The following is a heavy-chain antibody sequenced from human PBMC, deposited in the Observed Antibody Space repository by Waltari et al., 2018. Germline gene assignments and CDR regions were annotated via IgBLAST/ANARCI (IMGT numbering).Heavy chain of an antibody. Sequence: QVQLVQSGAEVKKPGSSVKVSCKASGGTFSSYAISWVRQAPGQGLEWMGRIIPIFGTANYAQKFHGRVTITADESTSTAYMELSSLRSEDTAVYYCARLGYQLLFYYYYGMDVWGQGTLVTVSS. J-gene: IGHJ6*02. CDR1: GGTFSSYA. CDR2: IIPIFGTA. CDR3: ARLGYQLLFYYYYGMDV. V-gene: IGHV1-69*18. D-gene: IGHD2-2*01.